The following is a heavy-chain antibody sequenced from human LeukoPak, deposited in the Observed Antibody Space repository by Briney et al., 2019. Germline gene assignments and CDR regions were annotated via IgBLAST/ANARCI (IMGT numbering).Heavy chain of an antibody. CDR3: ARDCSSTSCWVY. J-gene: IGHJ4*02. CDR1: GGTFSSYA. Sequence: ASVKVSCKASGGTFSSYAISWVRQAPGQGLEWMGGIIPIFGTANYAQKFQGRVTITADVSTSTAYMELSSLRSEDTAVYYCARDCSSTSCWVYWGQGTLVTVSS. D-gene: IGHD2-2*01. CDR2: IIPIFGTA. V-gene: IGHV1-69*13.